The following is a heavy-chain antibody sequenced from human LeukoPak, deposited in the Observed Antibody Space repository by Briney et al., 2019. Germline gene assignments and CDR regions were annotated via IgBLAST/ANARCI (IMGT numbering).Heavy chain of an antibody. CDR2: INPSSGGT. CDR1: GYTFINYY. Sequence: ASVKVSCKASGYTFINYYLHWVRQAPGQGLEWMGIINPSSGGTSYAQKFQGRVTMTRATSTSTVYMELSSLRPEDTAVYYCARDPSYCGGDCYAFDIWGQGTMATVSS. V-gene: IGHV1-46*01. CDR3: ARDPSYCGGDCYAFDI. D-gene: IGHD2-21*02. J-gene: IGHJ3*02.